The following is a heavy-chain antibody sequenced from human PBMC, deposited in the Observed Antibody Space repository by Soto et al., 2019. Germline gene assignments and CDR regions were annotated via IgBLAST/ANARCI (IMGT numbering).Heavy chain of an antibody. Sequence: GGSLKISCRTSGYRFTSYWIAWVRQMPGKGLEWMGIIFPSDSDTRYSPSFQGQVTISADRSTSTVFLQWASLKASDTAVYFCARKDKSGYFNWFDPWGQGTLVTVSS. J-gene: IGHJ5*02. CDR1: GYRFTSYW. V-gene: IGHV5-51*01. CDR3: ARKDKSGYFNWFDP. D-gene: IGHD3-22*01. CDR2: IFPSDSDT.